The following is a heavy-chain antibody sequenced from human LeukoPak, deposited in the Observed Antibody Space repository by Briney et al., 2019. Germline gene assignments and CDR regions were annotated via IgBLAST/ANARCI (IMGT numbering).Heavy chain of an antibody. V-gene: IGHV1-24*01. D-gene: IGHD2-21*02. CDR2: FDPKDGET. CDR1: GYTLTELS. J-gene: IGHJ3*02. Sequence: ASVKVSCKVSGYTLTELSMHWVRQAPGKGLEWMGGFDPKDGETIYAQKFQGRVTMTEDTSTDTAYMELSSLRSEDTAVYYCARSYCGGDCHSSTGAFDIWGQGTMVTVSS. CDR3: ARSYCGGDCHSSTGAFDI.